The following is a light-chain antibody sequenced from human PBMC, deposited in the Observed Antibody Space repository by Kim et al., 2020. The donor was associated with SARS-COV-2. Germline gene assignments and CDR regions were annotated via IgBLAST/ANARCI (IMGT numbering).Light chain of an antibody. J-gene: IGKJ4*01. Sequence: MSPGESATLSCRASQSVSSNLAWYQQKPGQAPRLLIYDASTRATGIPSRFSGSGSGTQFTLTISSLQSEDFAVYYCHQYNNWPLTFGGGTKVEIK. CDR2: DAS. CDR3: HQYNNWPLT. V-gene: IGKV3-15*01. CDR1: QSVSSN.